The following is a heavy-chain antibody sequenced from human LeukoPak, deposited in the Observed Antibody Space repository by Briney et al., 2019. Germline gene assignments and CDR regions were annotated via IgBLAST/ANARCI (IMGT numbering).Heavy chain of an antibody. CDR2: ISGSVGST. CDR1: GLTFSIHA. Sequence: GGSLRLSCAPSGLTFSIHAMSWVRHPPGKRVEWVSAISGSVGSTYYTHSVRGPFTISRDNSKNTLYLKMNSLRAEDTAVYYCAKDSRYTSGWYDWFDPWGQGTLVTVSS. D-gene: IGHD6-19*01. CDR3: AKDSRYTSGWYDWFDP. V-gene: IGHV3-23*01. J-gene: IGHJ5*02.